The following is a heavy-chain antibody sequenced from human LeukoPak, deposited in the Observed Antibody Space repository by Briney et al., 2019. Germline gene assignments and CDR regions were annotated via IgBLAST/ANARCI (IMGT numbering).Heavy chain of an antibody. CDR1: GFTFSNYA. Sequence: PGGSLRLSCAASGFTFSNYAMTWGRQAPGKGLEWVAVIDSSGGGIYYADSVKGRFTISRDNSKNTLYLQMNSLRAEDTAVFYCGKYSASGSRYFDYWGQGTLVTVSS. V-gene: IGHV3-23*01. J-gene: IGHJ4*02. CDR3: GKYSASGSRYFDY. CDR2: IDSSGGGI. D-gene: IGHD1-26*01.